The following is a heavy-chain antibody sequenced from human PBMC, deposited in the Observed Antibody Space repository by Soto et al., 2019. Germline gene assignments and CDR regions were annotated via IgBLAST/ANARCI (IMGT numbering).Heavy chain of an antibody. Sequence: GGSLRLSCAASGFTFSFYAMSWVRQAPGKGLEWVSAISDSGGSTYSADSVKGRFTISRDNSKNTLYLQMNSLRAEDTAVYYCAKGSRSSRPYYFDYWGQGTPVTVSS. V-gene: IGHV3-23*01. CDR1: GFTFSFYA. D-gene: IGHD2-2*01. J-gene: IGHJ4*02. CDR3: AKGSRSSRPYYFDY. CDR2: ISDSGGST.